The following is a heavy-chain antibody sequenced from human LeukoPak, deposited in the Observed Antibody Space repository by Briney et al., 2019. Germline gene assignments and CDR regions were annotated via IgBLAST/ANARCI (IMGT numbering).Heavy chain of an antibody. D-gene: IGHD1-14*01. CDR1: GFTFSSYA. CDR2: ISYDGSNK. CDR3: AKLHSATITADFDH. V-gene: IGHV3-30-3*02. J-gene: IGHJ4*02. Sequence: PGGSLRLSCAASGFTFSSYAMHWVRQAPGKGLEWVAVISYDGSNKYYADSVKGRFTISRDNSKNTLSLQMSNLRAEDTAIYYCAKLHSATITADFDHWGQGTLVTVSS.